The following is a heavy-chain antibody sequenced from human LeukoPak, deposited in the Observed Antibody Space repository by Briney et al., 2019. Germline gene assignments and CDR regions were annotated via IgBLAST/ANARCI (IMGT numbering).Heavy chain of an antibody. CDR2: ISSSSSYI. V-gene: IGHV3-21*01. CDR1: GFTFSSYS. CDR3: ARDRLVRGAIYPLEYYYYGMDV. J-gene: IGHJ6*02. Sequence: GGSLRLSCAASGFTFSSYSMNWVRQAPGKGLEWVSSISSSSSYIYYADSVKGRFTISRDNAKNSLYLQMNSLRVEDTAVYYCARDRLVRGAIYPLEYYYYGMDVWGQGTTVTVSS. D-gene: IGHD3-10*01.